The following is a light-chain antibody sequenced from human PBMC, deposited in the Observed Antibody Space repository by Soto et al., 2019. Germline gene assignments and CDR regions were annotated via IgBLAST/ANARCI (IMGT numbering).Light chain of an antibody. J-gene: IGKJ2*01. Sequence: EIVLTQSPGTLSLSPGERATLSCRASQSVSSSYLAWYQQKPGQAPRLLIYGASSMATGIPARFSGSGSGTDFTLTISRLEPEDFVVYYCQQYGSSPPYTFGQGTKLEIK. V-gene: IGKV3-20*01. CDR1: QSVSSSY. CDR3: QQYGSSPPYT. CDR2: GAS.